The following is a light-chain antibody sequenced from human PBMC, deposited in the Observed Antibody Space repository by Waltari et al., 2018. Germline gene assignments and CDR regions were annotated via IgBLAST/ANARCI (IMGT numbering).Light chain of an antibody. CDR3: MQALQSPLT. Sequence: DLVMTQSPLSLPVTPGEPASISCTSSRSILHSSGYNYVDWYLQKPGQSPQLLISLGSNRASGAPDRFSGSGSGTDFTLKISRVEAEDVGVYYCMQALQSPLTFGGGTKVEIK. J-gene: IGKJ4*01. V-gene: IGKV2-28*01. CDR2: LGS. CDR1: RSILHSSGYNY.